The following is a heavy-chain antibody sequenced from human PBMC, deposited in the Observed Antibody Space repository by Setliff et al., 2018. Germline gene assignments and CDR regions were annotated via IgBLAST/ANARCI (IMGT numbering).Heavy chain of an antibody. CDR2: MHNSGST. Sequence: PSETLSLTCTVSGGSFNAYSWTWIRQSAGKGLEWIGRMHNSGSTNYNSFFQGRVSISVDESKTQFSLNLYSVTAADTATYYCARDKWVLVRTHNYCYVDIWGKGTTVTVSS. V-gene: IGHV4-4*07. J-gene: IGHJ6*03. D-gene: IGHD3-10*01. CDR1: GGSFNAYS. CDR3: ARDKWVLVRTHNYCYVDI.